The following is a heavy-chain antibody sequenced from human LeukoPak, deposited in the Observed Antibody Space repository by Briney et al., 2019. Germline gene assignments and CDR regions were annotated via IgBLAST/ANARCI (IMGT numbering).Heavy chain of an antibody. D-gene: IGHD2-15*01. Sequence: GGSLRLSCAASGFTFSSYGMHWVRQAPGKGLEWVAFIRFDEVNKYYAESVKGRFTISRDNSKNTLYLQMHSLRSEDTAVYFCAKRGGYFSGGSCYQFDYWGQGTLVTVSS. J-gene: IGHJ4*02. CDR3: AKRGGYFSGGSCYQFDY. CDR1: GFTFSSYG. CDR2: IRFDEVNK. V-gene: IGHV3-30*02.